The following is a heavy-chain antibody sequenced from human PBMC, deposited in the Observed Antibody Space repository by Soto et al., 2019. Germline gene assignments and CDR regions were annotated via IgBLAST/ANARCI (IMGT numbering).Heavy chain of an antibody. J-gene: IGHJ4*02. CDR3: VRGPSDHKLRLVEWPYGDY. Sequence: GGSLRLSCVASGFIVSSNQMSWVRQAPGKGLEWVSVIYSGHTTYYADSVEGRFTISRDDSKNTLYLQMNSLRVEDTAVYYCVRGPSDHKLRLVEWPYGDYWGQGALVTSPQ. CDR1: GFIVSSNQ. D-gene: IGHD3-3*01. CDR2: IYSGHTT. V-gene: IGHV3-53*01.